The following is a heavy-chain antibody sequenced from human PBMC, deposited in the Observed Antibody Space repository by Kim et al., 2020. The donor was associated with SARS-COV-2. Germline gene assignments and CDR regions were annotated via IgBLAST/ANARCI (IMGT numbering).Heavy chain of an antibody. Sequence: GGSLRLSCAASGFTFSSYWMSWVRQAPGKGLEWVANIKQDGSEKYYVDSVKGRFTISRDNAKNSLYLQMNSLRAEDTAVYYCSRKGDSSSWYVSHWFDPWSQGALSTGS. J-gene: IGHJ5*02. CDR3: SRKGDSSSWYVSHWFDP. CDR2: IKQDGSEK. V-gene: IGHV3-7*01. CDR1: GFTFSSYW. D-gene: IGHD6-13*01.